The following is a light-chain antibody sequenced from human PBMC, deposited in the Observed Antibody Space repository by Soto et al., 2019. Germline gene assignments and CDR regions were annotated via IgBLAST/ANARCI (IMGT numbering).Light chain of an antibody. J-gene: IGLJ3*02. Sequence: QSALTQPRSVSGSPGQSVTISCTGTNSDVGGYNYVSWYQQYPGKAPKLMISGVSERPSGVPDRFSGSKSGNTASLTISGLQAEDEADYYCCSYADTDTWVFGGGTKVTVL. CDR1: NSDVGGYNY. V-gene: IGLV2-11*01. CDR2: GVS. CDR3: CSYADTDTWV.